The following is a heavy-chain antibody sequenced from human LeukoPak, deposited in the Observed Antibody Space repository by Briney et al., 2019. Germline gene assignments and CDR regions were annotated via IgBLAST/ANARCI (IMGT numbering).Heavy chain of an antibody. Sequence: PGGSLRLSCTASGFTFRSYAMSWVRQATGQGLEWVSSIGASGSSTYYADSVKGRVTISRDNSKNTLYLQINILSAEDTAVYYCAKLPPRVVPSANYYFDYWGQGTLVTVSS. V-gene: IGHV3-23*01. J-gene: IGHJ4*02. CDR1: GFTFRSYA. CDR2: IGASGSST. D-gene: IGHD2-2*01. CDR3: AKLPPRVVPSANYYFDY.